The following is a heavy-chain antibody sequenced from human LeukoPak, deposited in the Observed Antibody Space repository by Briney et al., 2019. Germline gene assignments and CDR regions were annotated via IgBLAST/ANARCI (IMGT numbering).Heavy chain of an antibody. CDR1: GYTFTSYD. Sequence: ASVKVSCKASGYTFTSYDINWVRQGTGQGLEWMGWMNPNSGNTGYAQKFQGRVTMTRNTSISTAYMELSSLRSEDTAVYYCARAELEGYCSGGSCANWFDPWGQGTLVTVSS. CDR3: ARAELEGYCSGGSCANWFDP. V-gene: IGHV1-8*01. CDR2: MNPNSGNT. J-gene: IGHJ5*02. D-gene: IGHD2-15*01.